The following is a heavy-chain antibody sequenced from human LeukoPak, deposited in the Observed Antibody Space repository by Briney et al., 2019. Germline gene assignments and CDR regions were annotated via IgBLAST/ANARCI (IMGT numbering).Heavy chain of an antibody. CDR2: IIPIFGTA. CDR1: GGTFSSYA. V-gene: IGHV1-69*05. D-gene: IGHD2-2*01. J-gene: IGHJ4*02. CDR3: ARARDIVVVPAATIGDYFDY. Sequence: SVKVSCKASGGTFSSYAISWVRQAPGQGLEWMGGIIPIFGTANYAQKFQGRVTITTDESTSTAYMELSSLRSEDTAVYYCARARDIVVVPAATIGDYFDYWGQGTLVTVSS.